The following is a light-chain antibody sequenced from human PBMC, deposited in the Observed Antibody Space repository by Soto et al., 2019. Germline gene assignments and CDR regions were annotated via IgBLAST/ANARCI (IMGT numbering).Light chain of an antibody. Sequence: QSALTQPASVSGSPGQSITISCSGTSSDVGSHNLVSWYQQHTGQAPKLMIYEVSKRHLGISARFSATKSGNTASLTISGLQTEDEADYYCCSYGGSRAVFGGGTQLTVL. CDR1: SSDVGSHNL. J-gene: IGLJ7*01. CDR3: CSYGGSRAV. V-gene: IGLV2-23*02. CDR2: EVS.